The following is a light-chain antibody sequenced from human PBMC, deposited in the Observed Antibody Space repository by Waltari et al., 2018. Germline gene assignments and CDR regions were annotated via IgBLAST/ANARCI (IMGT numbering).Light chain of an antibody. J-gene: IGKJ3*01. V-gene: IGKV3-15*01. CDR3: QEYKNWPPLFT. CDR1: QSVSTN. Sequence: EIVMTQSPATLSESPGERATLSCRASQSVSTNLAWYQQKPGQAPRLLIYGTSTRATGIPARFSGSGSGTEFTLTISSLQSEDFAVYYCQEYKNWPPLFTFGPGTKVDIK. CDR2: GTS.